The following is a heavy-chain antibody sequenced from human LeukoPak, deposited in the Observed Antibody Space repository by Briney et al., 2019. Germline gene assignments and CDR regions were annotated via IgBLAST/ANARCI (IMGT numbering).Heavy chain of an antibody. V-gene: IGHV1-69*04. D-gene: IGHD6-13*01. Sequence: GASVKVPCKASGGTFSSYAISWVRQAPGQGLEWMGRIIPILGIANYAQKFQGRVTITADKSTSTAYMELSSLRSEDTAVYYCARDLLQQLVPNWFDPWGQGTLVTVSS. CDR3: ARDLLQQLVPNWFDP. CDR1: GGTFSSYA. J-gene: IGHJ5*02. CDR2: IIPILGIA.